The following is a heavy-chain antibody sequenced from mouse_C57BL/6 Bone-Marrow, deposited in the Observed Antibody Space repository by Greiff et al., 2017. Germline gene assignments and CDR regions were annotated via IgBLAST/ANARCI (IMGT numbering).Heavy chain of an antibody. V-gene: IGHV12-3*01. D-gene: IGHD2-13*01. CDR2: ITHSGVT. J-gene: IGHJ4*01. CDR3: AGGIRRDNAMDY. Sequence: QVQLKESGPGLVKPSQSLFLTCSITGFPIPCGYYCICIRQSPGKPLVWMGYITHSGVTFYNPSLQSPISITRETSKNQIFLQLNSVTTEDTAMNYCAGGIRRDNAMDYWGQGTSVTVSS. CDR1: GFPIPCGYY.